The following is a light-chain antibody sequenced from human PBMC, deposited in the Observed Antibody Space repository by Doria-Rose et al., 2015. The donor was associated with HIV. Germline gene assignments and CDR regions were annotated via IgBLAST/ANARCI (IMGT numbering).Light chain of an antibody. CDR1: SSDVGYYKY. CDR3: GSYTSGTSFV. V-gene: IGLV2-14*03. Sequence: QSALTQPASVSGSPGQSITISCTGTSSDVGYYKYVSWYQQYPGKAPKLIISDVTKRPSGVSDRFSGSKSGNTASLTISGLQAEDEAEYFCGSYTSGTSFVFGGGTKLTV. CDR2: DVT. J-gene: IGLJ2*01.